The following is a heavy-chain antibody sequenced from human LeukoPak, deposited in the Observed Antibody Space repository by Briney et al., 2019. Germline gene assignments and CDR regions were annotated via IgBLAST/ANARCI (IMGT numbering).Heavy chain of an antibody. CDR3: ARDPRYYDSSGYYDRGYYYGMDV. Sequence: GGSLRLSCAASGFTVSSNYMSWVRQAPGKGLEWVSVIYSGGSTYYADSVKGRFTISRDNSKNTLYLQMGSLRAEDTAVYYCARDPRYYDSSGYYDRGYYYGMDVWGQGTTVTVSS. J-gene: IGHJ6*02. CDR2: IYSGGST. D-gene: IGHD3-22*01. CDR1: GFTVSSNY. V-gene: IGHV3-66*01.